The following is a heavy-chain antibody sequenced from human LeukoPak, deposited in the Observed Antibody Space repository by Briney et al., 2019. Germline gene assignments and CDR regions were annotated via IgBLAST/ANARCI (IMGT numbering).Heavy chain of an antibody. CDR2: INTNTGNP. CDR3: AREVAPGGFDY. V-gene: IGHV7-4-1*02. D-gene: IGHD4-23*01. J-gene: IGHJ4*02. CDR1: GYTFTTYA. Sequence: ASVKVSCKTSGYTFTTYAISWVRQAPGQGLECLGWINTNTGNPTYAQGFTGRFVFSLDTSVSTAYLQISSLKAEDTGVYYCAREVAPGGFDYWGQGTLVTVSS.